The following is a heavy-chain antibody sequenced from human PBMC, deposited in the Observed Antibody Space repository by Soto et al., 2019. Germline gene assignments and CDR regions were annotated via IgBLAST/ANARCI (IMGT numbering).Heavy chain of an antibody. D-gene: IGHD2-15*01. CDR2: IDPSDSYI. J-gene: IGHJ4*02. CDR3: ARHSELAAHSVCLDY. Sequence: PGESLKISCKTAGYTFTKHWITWVRQMPGKRLEWMGRIDPSDSYISYSPSFQGHVTVSVDKSINTAYSQWTGLKASDTAMYYCARHSELAAHSVCLDYWGQGTLVTVSS. CDR1: GYTFTKHW. V-gene: IGHV5-10-1*01.